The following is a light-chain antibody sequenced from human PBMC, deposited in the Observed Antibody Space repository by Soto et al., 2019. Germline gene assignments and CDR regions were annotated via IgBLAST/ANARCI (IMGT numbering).Light chain of an antibody. CDR2: GAS. J-gene: IGKJ1*01. CDR1: QSVSSN. V-gene: IGKV3-15*01. CDR3: QQYNNWPQT. Sequence: EMVMTQSPATLSVSPGERATHSCRASQSVSSNLAWYQQKPGQAPRLLIYGASTRATGIPARVSGSGSGTEFTLTISSLQSEDFAVYYCQQYNNWPQTFGQGTKV.